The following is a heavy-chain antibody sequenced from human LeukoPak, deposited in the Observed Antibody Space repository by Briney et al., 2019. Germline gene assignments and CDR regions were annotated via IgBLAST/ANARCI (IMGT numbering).Heavy chain of an antibody. CDR3: ARGIAAAGTIYYGMDV. CDR2: IKQDGSEK. V-gene: IGHV3-7*04. CDR1: GFTFSSYW. D-gene: IGHD6-13*01. J-gene: IGHJ6*02. Sequence: GGSLRLSCAASGFTFSSYWMSWVRQAPGKGLEWVANIKQDGSEKYYVDSVKGRFTISRDNAKNSLYLQMNSLRAEDTAVYYCARGIAAAGTIYYGMDVWGQGTTVTVSS.